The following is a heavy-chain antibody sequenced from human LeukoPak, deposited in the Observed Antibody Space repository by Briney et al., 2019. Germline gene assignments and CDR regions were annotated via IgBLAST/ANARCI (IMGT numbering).Heavy chain of an antibody. J-gene: IGHJ4*02. V-gene: IGHV3-30*18. CDR1: GFTFSSYG. CDR3: AKDLLHSGWYLPDY. D-gene: IGHD6-19*01. Sequence: GGSLRLSCAASGFTFSSYGMHWVRQAPGKGLEWVAVISYDGSNKYYADSVKGRFTISRDNPKNTLYLQMNSLRAEDTAVYYCAKDLLHSGWYLPDYWGQGTLVTVSS. CDR2: ISYDGSNK.